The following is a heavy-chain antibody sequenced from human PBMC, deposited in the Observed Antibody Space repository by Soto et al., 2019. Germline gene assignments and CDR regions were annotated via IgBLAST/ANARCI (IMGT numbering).Heavy chain of an antibody. J-gene: IGHJ6*03. CDR1: GFTFSSYG. CDR2: IWYDGSNK. CDR3: AKGGMVRGITYMDF. D-gene: IGHD3-10*01. V-gene: IGHV3-33*06. Sequence: PGGSLRLSCAASGFTFSSYGMHWVRQAPGKGLEWVAVIWYDGSNKYYADSVKGRFTISRDNSKNTLYLQMSSLRAEDTAVYYCAKGGMVRGITYMDFWGKGTSVTVSS.